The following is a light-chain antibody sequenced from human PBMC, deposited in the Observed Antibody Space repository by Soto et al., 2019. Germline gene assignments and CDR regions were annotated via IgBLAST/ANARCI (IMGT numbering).Light chain of an antibody. V-gene: IGKV3-15*01. CDR1: QSVGRN. J-gene: IGKJ1*01. Sequence: ETVMTQSPGTLSVSPGDRATLSCRASQSVGRNLAWYQQKPGQAPRLLIYGASTRATGIPARFSGSGSGTEFTLTISSLQSEDFAVYYCQQYNNWPRTSGQGTTGDI. CDR3: QQYNNWPRT. CDR2: GAS.